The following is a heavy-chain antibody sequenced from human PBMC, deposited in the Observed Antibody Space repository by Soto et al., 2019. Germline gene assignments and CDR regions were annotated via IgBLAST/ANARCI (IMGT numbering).Heavy chain of an antibody. J-gene: IGHJ5*02. D-gene: IGHD2-2*01. Sequence: PSETLSLTCTFSVGSISSGDYYCSWIRQPPWKGLEWIGYIYYSGSTYYNPSLKSRVTISVDTSKNQFSLKLSSVTAADTAVYYCTREVVTAATHNNWFQPWGQGTLVNVSS. CDR3: TREVVTAATHNNWFQP. V-gene: IGHV4-30-4*01. CDR1: VGSISSGDYY. CDR2: IYYSGST.